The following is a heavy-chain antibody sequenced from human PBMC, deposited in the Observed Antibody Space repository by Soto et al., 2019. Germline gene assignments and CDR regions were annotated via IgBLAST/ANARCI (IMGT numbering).Heavy chain of an antibody. CDR1: GGTFSSYA. D-gene: IGHD1-1*01. CDR3: AREEEDAERAERVVYYDGMDV. Sequence: QVQLVQSGAEVKKPGSSVKVSCKASGGTFSSYAISWVRQAPGQGLEWMGGIIPIFGTANYAQKFQGRVTITADESTSTAYMELSSLRSEDTAVYYCAREEEDAERAERVVYYDGMDVWGQGTTVTVSS. J-gene: IGHJ6*02. V-gene: IGHV1-69*01. CDR2: IIPIFGTA.